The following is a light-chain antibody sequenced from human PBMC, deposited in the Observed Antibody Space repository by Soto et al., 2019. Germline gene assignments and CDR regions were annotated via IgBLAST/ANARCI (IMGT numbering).Light chain of an antibody. CDR2: GAS. CDR3: QQYNNWPPIT. CDR1: QSVSSN. V-gene: IGKV3-15*01. J-gene: IGKJ2*01. Sequence: EIEMTQSPATLSVSPGERATLSCRASQSVSSNLAWYQQKPGQAPRLLIYGASTRATGIPARFSGSGSGTEFILTISSLQSEDFALYYCQQYNNWPPITFGQGTKLEIK.